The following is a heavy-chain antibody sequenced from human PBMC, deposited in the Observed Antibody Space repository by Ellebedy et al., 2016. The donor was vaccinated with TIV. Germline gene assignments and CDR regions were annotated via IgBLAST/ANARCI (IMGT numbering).Heavy chain of an antibody. CDR3: ARGKFAAAGIDY. J-gene: IGHJ4*02. CDR1: GDSISIWY. CDR2: IYNSGST. V-gene: IGHV4-59*12. Sequence: MPSETLSLTCSVSGDSISIWYWSRIRQPPGKGLEWIGYIYNSGSTNYNPSLKSRVTISVDTSNNQFSLKLSSVTAADTAVYYCARGKFAAAGIDYWGQGTLVTVSS. D-gene: IGHD6-13*01.